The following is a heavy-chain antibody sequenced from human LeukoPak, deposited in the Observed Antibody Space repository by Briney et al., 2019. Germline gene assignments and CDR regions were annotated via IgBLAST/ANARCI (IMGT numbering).Heavy chain of an antibody. D-gene: IGHD1-20*01. J-gene: IGHJ3*02. Sequence: SETLSLTCTVSGGSISSSSYYWGWIRQPPGKGLEWIGSIYYSGSTYYNPSLKSRVTISVDTSENQFSLKLSSVTAADTAVYYCARHWNRYNWNDGAFDIWGQGTMVTVSS. V-gene: IGHV4-39*01. CDR1: GGSISSSSYY. CDR2: IYYSGST. CDR3: ARHWNRYNWNDGAFDI.